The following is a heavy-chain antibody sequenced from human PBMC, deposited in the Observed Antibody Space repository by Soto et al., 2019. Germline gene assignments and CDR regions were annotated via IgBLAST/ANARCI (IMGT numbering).Heavy chain of an antibody. D-gene: IGHD6-19*01. CDR1: SGSISSSNW. V-gene: IGHV4-4*02. J-gene: IGHJ3*02. CDR2: IYHSGST. Sequence: QVQLQESGPGLVKPSGTLSLTCAVSSGSISSSNWWSWVRQPPGKGLEWIGEIYHSGSTNYNPSLKSRVTISVDKSKNQFSLKLSSVTAADTAVYYCARKPSRGWHHDAFDIWGKWTMVTVSS. CDR3: ARKPSRGWHHDAFDI.